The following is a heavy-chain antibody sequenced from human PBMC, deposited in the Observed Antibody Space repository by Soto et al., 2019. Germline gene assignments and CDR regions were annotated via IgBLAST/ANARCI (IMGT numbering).Heavy chain of an antibody. CDR2: ISSSGSTA. CDR1: GFTFSRFE. Sequence: GGSLRLSCAASGFTFSRFELHWVRQAPGKGLEWVSYISSSGSTAYYASSVEGRFTISRDNANNSVYLQMDSLRAEDTALYYCTRAAWFPYLSFYWGQGALVTVSS. D-gene: IGHD3-10*01. CDR3: TRAAWFPYLSFY. V-gene: IGHV3-48*03. J-gene: IGHJ4*02.